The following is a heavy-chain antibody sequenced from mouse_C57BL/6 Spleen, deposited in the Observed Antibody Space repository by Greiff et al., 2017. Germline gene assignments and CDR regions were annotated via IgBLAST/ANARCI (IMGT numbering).Heavy chain of an antibody. D-gene: IGHD1-1*01. V-gene: IGHV2-2*01. Sequence: QVHVKQSGPGLVQPSPSLSITCTVSGFSLTSYGVHWVRQSPGKGLEWLGVIWSGGSTDYNAAFISRLSISKDNSTSQVFFKMNSLQADDTAIYYCARATTSSSLYAMDYWGQGTSVTVSS. J-gene: IGHJ4*01. CDR3: ARATTSSSLYAMDY. CDR2: IWSGGST. CDR1: GFSLTSYG.